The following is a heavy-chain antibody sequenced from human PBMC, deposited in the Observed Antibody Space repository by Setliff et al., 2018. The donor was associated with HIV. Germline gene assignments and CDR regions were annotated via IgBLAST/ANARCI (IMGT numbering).Heavy chain of an antibody. Sequence: VALVKVSCKASGGTFSSYAISWVRQAPGQGLEWMGGIIPIFGTANYAQKFQGRVTITADESTSTAYMELSSLRSEDTAVYYCATSPEQLVRGAEYFQHWGQGTLVTVSS. J-gene: IGHJ1*01. V-gene: IGHV1-69*13. CDR2: IIPIFGTA. D-gene: IGHD6-13*01. CDR3: ATSPEQLVRGAEYFQH. CDR1: GGTFSSYA.